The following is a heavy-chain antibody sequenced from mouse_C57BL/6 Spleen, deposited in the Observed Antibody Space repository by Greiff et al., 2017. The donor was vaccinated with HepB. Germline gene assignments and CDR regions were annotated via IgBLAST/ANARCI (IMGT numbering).Heavy chain of an antibody. CDR3: ARSFCGSSYEWYFDV. CDR1: GFNIKNTY. J-gene: IGHJ1*03. CDR2: IDPANGNT. V-gene: IGHV14-3*01. D-gene: IGHD1-1*01. Sequence: VQLKESVAELVRPGASVKLSCTASGFNIKNTYMHWVKQRPEQGLEWIGRIDPANGNTKYAPKFQGKATITADTSSNTAYLQLSSLTSEDTAIYYCARSFCGSSYEWYFDVWGTGTTVTVSS.